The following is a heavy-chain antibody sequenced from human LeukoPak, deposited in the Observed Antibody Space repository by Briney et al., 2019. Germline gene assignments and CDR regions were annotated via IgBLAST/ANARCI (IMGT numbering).Heavy chain of an antibody. CDR3: TNPGIAAAGYAFDI. Sequence: PGGSLELSCAASGFTFSGSAMHWVRQASGKGLEWVGRIRSKANSYATAYAASVKGRFTISRDDSKSTAYLQMNSLKTEDTAVYYCTNPGIAAAGYAFDIWGQGTMVTVSS. CDR1: GFTFSGSA. D-gene: IGHD6-13*01. J-gene: IGHJ3*02. V-gene: IGHV3-73*01. CDR2: IRSKANSYAT.